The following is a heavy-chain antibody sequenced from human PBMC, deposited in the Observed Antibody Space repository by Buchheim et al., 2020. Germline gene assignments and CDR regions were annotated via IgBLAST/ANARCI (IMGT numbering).Heavy chain of an antibody. CDR1: GGSISSSSYY. V-gene: IGHV4-39*07. CDR2: IYYSGST. CDR3: ARANPYYDFWSGYPARYYYYGMDV. D-gene: IGHD3-3*01. J-gene: IGHJ6*02. Sequence: QLQLQESGPGLVKPSETLSLTCTVSGGSISSSSYYWGWIRQPPGKGLEWIGSIYYSGSTYYNPSLKSRVTISVDTSKNQFSLKLSSVTAADTAVYYCARANPYYDFWSGYPARYYYYGMDVWGQGTT.